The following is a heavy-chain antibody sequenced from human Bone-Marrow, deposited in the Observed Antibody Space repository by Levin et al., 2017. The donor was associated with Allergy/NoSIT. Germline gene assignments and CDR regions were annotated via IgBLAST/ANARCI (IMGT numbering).Heavy chain of an antibody. V-gene: IGHV3-7*01. Sequence: RSGGSLRLSCAASGFTFSNYWMNWVRQAPGKGLEWVANIEPNGGDKLYVDSVKGRFAISRDNVKNSLSLQMNNLRPEDTAVYYCARDGGGADVWGQGTTVTVSS. CDR3: ARDGGGADV. CDR2: IEPNGGDK. CDR1: GFTFSNYW. D-gene: IGHD4-23*01. J-gene: IGHJ6*02.